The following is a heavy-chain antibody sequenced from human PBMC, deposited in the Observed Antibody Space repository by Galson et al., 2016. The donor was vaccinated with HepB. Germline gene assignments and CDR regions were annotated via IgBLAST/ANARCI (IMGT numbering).Heavy chain of an antibody. J-gene: IGHJ2*01. V-gene: IGHV4-38-2*02. CDR1: GYSISSGYY. CDR2: MHHSGST. Sequence: SETLSLTCTVSGYSISSGYYWGWIRQPPGKGLEWIGSMHHSGSTYYRPSLKSRVTMSVDTSKNQFSLKLSSATAADTAVYFCARDSLTGSYYDWYFDLWGRGTLVTVSS. CDR3: ARDSLTGSYYDWYFDL. D-gene: IGHD1-26*01.